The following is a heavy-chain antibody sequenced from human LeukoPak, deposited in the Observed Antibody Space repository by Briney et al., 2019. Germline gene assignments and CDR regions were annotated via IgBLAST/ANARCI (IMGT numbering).Heavy chain of an antibody. Sequence: GGSLRLSCAASGFTFSSYWMSWVRQAPGKGLEWVANIKQDGSEKYYVDSVKGRFTISRDNAKNSLYLQMNSLRAEDTAVYYCARGTYYDFWSGYPNFDYWGQGTLVTVSS. D-gene: IGHD3-3*01. CDR1: GFTFSSYW. V-gene: IGHV3-7*01. CDR3: ARGTYYDFWSGYPNFDY. J-gene: IGHJ4*02. CDR2: IKQDGSEK.